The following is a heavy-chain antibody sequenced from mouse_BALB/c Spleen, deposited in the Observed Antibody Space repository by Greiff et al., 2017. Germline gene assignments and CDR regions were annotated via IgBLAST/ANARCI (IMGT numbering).Heavy chain of an antibody. CDR1: GFTFSSYG. CDR2: INSNGGST. Sequence: EVHLVESGGGLVQPGGSLKLSCAASGFTFSSYGMSWVRQTPDKRLELVATINSNGGSTYYPDSVKGRFTISRDNAKNTLYLQMSSLKSEDTAMYYCAREGYRYGPYAMDYWGQGTSVTVSS. CDR3: AREGYRYGPYAMDY. J-gene: IGHJ4*01. V-gene: IGHV5-6-3*01. D-gene: IGHD2-14*01.